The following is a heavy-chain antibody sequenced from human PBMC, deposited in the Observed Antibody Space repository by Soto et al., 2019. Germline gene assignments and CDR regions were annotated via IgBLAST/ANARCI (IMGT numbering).Heavy chain of an antibody. CDR3: ARGHIVATILDY. V-gene: IGHV3-48*03. Sequence: GGSLRLSCAASGFVFSNYEMSWVRQAPGKGLEWVSYIDHSGTTIYYADSVKGRFTISRDNAKNSLFLQMNSLRAEDTAVYYCARGHIVATILDYWGQGTLVTVSS. D-gene: IGHD5-12*01. CDR2: IDHSGTTI. CDR1: GFVFSNYE. J-gene: IGHJ4*02.